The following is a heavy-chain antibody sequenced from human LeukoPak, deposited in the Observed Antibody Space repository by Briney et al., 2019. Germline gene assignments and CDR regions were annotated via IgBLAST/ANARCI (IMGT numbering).Heavy chain of an antibody. J-gene: IGHJ2*01. CDR3: ARYDFILISYFDL. D-gene: IGHD3-3*01. V-gene: IGHV3-53*01. Sequence: GGSLRLSCAASGFTVSSNYMSWVRQAPGKKLEWVSDIYSDGSTFYADSVKGRFTISRDNSKNTLYLQMNSLRAEDTAVYHCARYDFILISYFDLWGRGTLVTVSS. CDR2: IYSDGST. CDR1: GFTVSSNY.